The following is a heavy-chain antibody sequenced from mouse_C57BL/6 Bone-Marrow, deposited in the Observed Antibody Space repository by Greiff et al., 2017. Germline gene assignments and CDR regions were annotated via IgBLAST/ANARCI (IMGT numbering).Heavy chain of an antibody. V-gene: IGHV1-74*01. CDR2: IHPSDSYT. CDR3: ATKIPYGVNAMDY. Sequence: VKLQQPGAELVKPGASVKVSCKASGYTFTSYWMHWVKQRPGQGLEWIGRIHPSDSYTNYNQKFKGKATLTVDKSSSTAYMQLSSLTSEDSAVYYCATKIPYGVNAMDYWGQGTSVTVSS. D-gene: IGHD1-1*02. CDR1: GYTFTSYW. J-gene: IGHJ4*01.